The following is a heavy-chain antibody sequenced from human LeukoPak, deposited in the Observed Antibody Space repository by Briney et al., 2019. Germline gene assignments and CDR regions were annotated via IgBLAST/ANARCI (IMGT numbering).Heavy chain of an antibody. CDR2: INPSGGST. CDR1: GYTLTSYY. J-gene: IGHJ6*02. Sequence: ASVKVSCKASGYTLTSYYMHWVRQAPGQGLEWIGIINPSGGSTTYAQKFQGRVTMTRDTSTSTVYMELSSLRSEDTAVYYCARVMHWDTVMARGRGMDVWGQGTTVTVSS. D-gene: IGHD5-18*01. CDR3: ARVMHWDTVMARGRGMDV. V-gene: IGHV1-46*01.